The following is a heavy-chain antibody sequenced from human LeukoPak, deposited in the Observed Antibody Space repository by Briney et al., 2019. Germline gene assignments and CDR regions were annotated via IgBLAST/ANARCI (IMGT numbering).Heavy chain of an antibody. J-gene: IGHJ3*02. CDR3: ARDADAFDI. CDR2: IYSTGTT. V-gene: IGHV4-4*07. CDR1: GGSMNQYY. Sequence: PSETLSLTCTVSGGSMNQYYWSWIRQPAGKGLEWIGRIYSTGTTYYKPSLKSRVTMSVDTSHNQFFLKLNSVTAADTAVYYCARDADAFDIWGQGTMVTVSS.